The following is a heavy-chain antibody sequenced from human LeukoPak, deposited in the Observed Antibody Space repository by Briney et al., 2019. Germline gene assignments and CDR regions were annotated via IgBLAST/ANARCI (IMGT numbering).Heavy chain of an antibody. Sequence: SETLSLTCTVSGGSISSYYWSWIRQPPGKGLEWIGYIYYSGSTNYNPSLKSRVTISVDTSKNQFSLKLSSVTAADTAVYYCARGKLGELFRVWGQGTLVTVSS. D-gene: IGHD3-10*01. V-gene: IGHV4-59*01. CDR3: ARGKLGELFRV. CDR1: GGSISSYY. CDR2: IYYSGST. J-gene: IGHJ4*02.